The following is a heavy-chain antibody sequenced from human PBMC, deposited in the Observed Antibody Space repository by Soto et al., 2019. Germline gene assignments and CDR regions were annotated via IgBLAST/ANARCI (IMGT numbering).Heavy chain of an antibody. CDR1: GYTFTSYG. Sequence: ASVKVSCKASGYTFTSYGISWVRQAPGQGLEWMGWISAYNGNTNYAQKLQGRVTMTTDTSTSTAYMELRSLRSDDTAVYYWARVAPPNVVVVAATYYFDYWGQGTLVTVSS. CDR2: ISAYNGNT. J-gene: IGHJ4*02. CDR3: ARVAPPNVVVVAATYYFDY. V-gene: IGHV1-18*01. D-gene: IGHD2-15*01.